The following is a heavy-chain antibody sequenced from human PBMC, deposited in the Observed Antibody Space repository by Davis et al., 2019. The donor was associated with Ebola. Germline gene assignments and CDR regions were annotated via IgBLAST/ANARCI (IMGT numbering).Heavy chain of an antibody. CDR3: AREDSGDIVVVPAAVQFDP. V-gene: IGHV4-34*01. CDR1: GGSFSGHY. J-gene: IGHJ5*02. D-gene: IGHD2-2*01. CDR2: IYYSGSA. Sequence: SETLSLTCAVYGGSFSGHYWSWIRQPPGKGLEWIGNIYYSGSANYNLSLKSRVTISVDTSKNQFSLKLSSVTAADTAVYYCAREDSGDIVVVPAAVQFDPWGQGTLVTVSS.